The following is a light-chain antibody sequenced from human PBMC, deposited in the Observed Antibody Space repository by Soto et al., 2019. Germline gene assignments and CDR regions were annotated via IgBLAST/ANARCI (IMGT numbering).Light chain of an antibody. CDR1: SSDVGGYNY. Sequence: QSALTQPASVSGSPGQSITISCTGTSSDVGGYNYVSWYQQHPDKAPKLMIYEVSHRPSGVSNRFSGSKSGHTASLTISGLQSEDEADYFCTSYTSYSTLDVFGTGTKLTVL. CDR3: TSYTSYSTLDV. V-gene: IGLV2-14*01. CDR2: EVS. J-gene: IGLJ1*01.